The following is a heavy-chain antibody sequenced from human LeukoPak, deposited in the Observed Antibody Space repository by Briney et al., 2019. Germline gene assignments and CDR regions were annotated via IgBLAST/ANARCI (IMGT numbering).Heavy chain of an antibody. D-gene: IGHD3-22*01. V-gene: IGHV4-61*02. CDR2: IYTSGST. CDR3: AGERKGDSSGYYFDY. Sequence: SQTLSLTCTVSGGSISSGSYYWSWIRQPAGKGLEWIGRIYTSGSTNYNPSLKSRVTILVDTAKNQYSLKLSSVPAADTAVYYCAGERKGDSSGYYFDYWGQGTLVTVSS. J-gene: IGHJ4*02. CDR1: GGSISSGSYY.